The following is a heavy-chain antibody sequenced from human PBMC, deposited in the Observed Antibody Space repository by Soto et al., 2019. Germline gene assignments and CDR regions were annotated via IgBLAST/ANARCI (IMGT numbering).Heavy chain of an antibody. CDR1: GYTFTSYG. Sequence: ASVKVSCKASGYTFTSYGISWVRQAPGQGLEWMGWISAYNGNTNYAQKLQGRVTMTTDTSTSTAYMELRSLRSDDTAVYYCARDPAGVGMVYAIGYYYYGMDVWGQGTTVTVSS. J-gene: IGHJ6*02. CDR3: ARDPAGVGMVYAIGYYYYGMDV. D-gene: IGHD2-8*01. V-gene: IGHV1-18*04. CDR2: ISAYNGNT.